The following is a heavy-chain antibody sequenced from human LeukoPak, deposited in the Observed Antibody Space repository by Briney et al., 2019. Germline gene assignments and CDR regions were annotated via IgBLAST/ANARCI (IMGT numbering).Heavy chain of an antibody. V-gene: IGHV5-10-1*01. J-gene: IGHJ6*02. D-gene: IGHD1-20*01. CDR1: GYSFSSFW. CDR3: ARRITGTTAMDV. CDR2: LDPSDSYT. Sequence: RGESLKISCEGSGYSFSSFWIGWVRQMPGKGLEWMGRLDPSDSYTNYSPSFQGHVTISADKSISTAYLQWSSLKASDTAIYYCARRITGTTAMDVWGQGTTVTVSS.